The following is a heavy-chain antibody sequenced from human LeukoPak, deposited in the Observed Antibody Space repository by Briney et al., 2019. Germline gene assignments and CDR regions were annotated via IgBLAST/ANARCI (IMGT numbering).Heavy chain of an antibody. CDR2: IYYSGST. CDR3: ARVRFLEWPKNYYYMDV. J-gene: IGHJ6*03. Sequence: SETLSLTCTVSGGSISSGDYYWSWIRQPPGKGLEWIGYIYYSGSTYYNPSLKSRVTISVDTSKNQSSLKLSSVTAADTAVYYCARVRFLEWPKNYYYMDVWGKGTTVTVSS. D-gene: IGHD3-3*01. V-gene: IGHV4-30-4*08. CDR1: GGSISSGDYY.